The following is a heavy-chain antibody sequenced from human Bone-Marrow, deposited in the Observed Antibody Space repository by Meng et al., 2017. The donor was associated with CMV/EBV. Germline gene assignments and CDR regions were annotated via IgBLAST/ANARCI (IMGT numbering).Heavy chain of an antibody. V-gene: IGHV1-69*14. Sequence: VLRGHGGSACTKPGSTVTCPYNASGGTFRPSAITWLRQVPGPGLKWLGGIILIFGKANYEQKSQRIGTITAYKSTCTNYMALSSLRPEATAASYCSSGEGYSSSWSDPFDYWGQGTLVTVSS. CDR3: SSGEGYSSSWSDPFDY. CDR1: GGTFRPSA. CDR2: IILIFGKA. D-gene: IGHD6-13*01. J-gene: IGHJ4*02.